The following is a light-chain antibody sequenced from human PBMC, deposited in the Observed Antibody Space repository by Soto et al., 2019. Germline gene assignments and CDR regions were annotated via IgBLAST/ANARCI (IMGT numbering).Light chain of an antibody. CDR3: EQAGSFPIT. J-gene: IGKJ5*01. CDR2: DAS. V-gene: IGKV1-12*01. CDR1: QNIWRL. Sequence: IQMTQSPSFLSASVGDRVTITCRASQNIWRLLAWYQQKPGKAPELLIYDASSLQSGVPPRFGGSGSGTDFTLTISSLQPEDFATYYCEQAGSFPITFGQGTRLEIK.